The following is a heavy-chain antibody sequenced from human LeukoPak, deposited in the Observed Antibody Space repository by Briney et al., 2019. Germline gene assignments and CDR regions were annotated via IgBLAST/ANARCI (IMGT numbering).Heavy chain of an antibody. D-gene: IGHD2-15*01. CDR1: GGSFSGYY. CDR2: INHSGST. J-gene: IGHJ6*02. CDR3: ARGRRNYCSGGSCYSAGYYYGMDV. V-gene: IGHV4-34*01. Sequence: PSETLSLTCAVYGGSFSGYYWSWIRQPPGKGLECIGEINHSGSTNYNPSLKSRVTISVDTSKNQFSLKLSSVTAADTAVYYCARGRRNYCSGGSCYSAGYYYGMDVWGQGTTVTVSS.